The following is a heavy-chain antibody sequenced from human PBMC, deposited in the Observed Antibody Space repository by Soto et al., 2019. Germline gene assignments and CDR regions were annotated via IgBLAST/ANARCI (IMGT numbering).Heavy chain of an antibody. D-gene: IGHD6-6*01. J-gene: IGHJ4*02. CDR1: GFTFSSYG. CDR2: IWYDGNDE. CDR3: ARDRHSSSSGYFEY. V-gene: IGHV3-33*01. Sequence: QVQLVESGGGVVQPGRSLRLSCAASGFTFSSYGMHWVRQAPGKGLEWVAVIWYDGNDEYYADFVKGRFTISRDNAKNTVSLQMNSLRAEDTAVYYCARDRHSSSSGYFEYWGQGTLVTVSS.